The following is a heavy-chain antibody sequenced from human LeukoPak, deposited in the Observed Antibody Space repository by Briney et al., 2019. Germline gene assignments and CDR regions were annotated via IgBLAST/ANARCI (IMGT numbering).Heavy chain of an antibody. V-gene: IGHV3-15*01. Sequence: GGSLRLSCAASGFTFSNAWMSWVRQAPGKGLEWVGRIKSKTDGGTTDYAAPVKGRFTISRDDSKNTLYLQMNSLKTQDTAVYYCTPAPRYCSSTSRDFWGQGTLVTVSS. J-gene: IGHJ4*02. D-gene: IGHD2-2*01. CDR3: TPAPRYCSSTSRDF. CDR2: IKSKTDGGTT. CDR1: GFTFSNAW.